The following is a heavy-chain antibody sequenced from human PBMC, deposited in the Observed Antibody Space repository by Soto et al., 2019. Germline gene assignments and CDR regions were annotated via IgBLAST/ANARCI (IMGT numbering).Heavy chain of an antibody. D-gene: IGHD6-13*01. CDR2: INHSGST. V-gene: IGHV4-34*01. CDR1: GGSFSSYY. CDR3: ARVIAAAGTNYYYGMDV. Sequence: SETLSLTCAVYGGSFSSYYWSWIRQPPGKGLEWIGEINHSGSTNYNPSLKSRVTISVDTSKNQFSLKLSSVTAADTAVYYCARVIAAAGTNYYYGMDVWGQGTTVTVSS. J-gene: IGHJ6*02.